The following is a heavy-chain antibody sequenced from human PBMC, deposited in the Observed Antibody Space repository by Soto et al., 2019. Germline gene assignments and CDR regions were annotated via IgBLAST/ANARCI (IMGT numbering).Heavy chain of an antibody. J-gene: IGHJ4*02. CDR2: ISYDGSNK. CDR1: GFTFSSYG. V-gene: IGHV3-30*18. CDR3: AKAGMVRGAVDY. D-gene: IGHD3-10*01. Sequence: ESGGGVVQPGRSLRLSCAASGFTFSSYGMHWVRQAPGKGLEWVAVISYDGSNKYYADSVKGRFTISRDNSKNTLYLQMNSLRAEDTAVYYCAKAGMVRGAVDYWGQGTLVTVSS.